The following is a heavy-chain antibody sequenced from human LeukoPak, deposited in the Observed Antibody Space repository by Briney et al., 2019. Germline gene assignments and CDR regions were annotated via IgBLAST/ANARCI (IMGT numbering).Heavy chain of an antibody. Sequence: GGSLRLSCAASGFTFSSYSMNWVRQAPGKGLEWVSYISSSSSTIYYADSVKGRFTISRDNSKNTLYLQMNSLRTEDTAVYYCARVAPHYYGSGSYPIWGQGTMVTVSS. D-gene: IGHD3-10*01. J-gene: IGHJ3*02. CDR1: GFTFSSYS. CDR2: ISSSSSTI. CDR3: ARVAPHYYGSGSYPI. V-gene: IGHV3-48*01.